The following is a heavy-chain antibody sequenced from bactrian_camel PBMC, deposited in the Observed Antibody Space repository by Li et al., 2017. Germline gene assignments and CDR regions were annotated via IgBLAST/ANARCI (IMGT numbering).Heavy chain of an antibody. D-gene: IGHD3*01. CDR1: GVISNYA. CDR3: ATGEGFDCSGAYCSLHY. CDR2: IKSGGGST. Sequence: VQLVESGGASVQAGGSLRLSCAASGVISNYAMGWFRQAPGKGLEWVSTIKSGGGSTLYASSVKGRFTISRDNAKNTVYLQMNSLKSEDTALYFCATGEGFDCSGAYCSLHYWGQGTQVTVS. J-gene: IGHJ4*01. V-gene: IGHV3S40*01.